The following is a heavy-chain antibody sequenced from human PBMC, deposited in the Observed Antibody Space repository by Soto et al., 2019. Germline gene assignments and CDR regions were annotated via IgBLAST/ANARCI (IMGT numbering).Heavy chain of an antibody. CDR3: ARGRSSVVVVAANPYGMDV. Sequence: PSETLSLTCTVSGGSISSGGYYWSWIRQHPGKGLEWIGYIYYSGSTYYNPSLKSRVTISVDTSKNQFSLKLSSVTAADTAVYYCARGRSSVVVVAANPYGMDVWGQGTMVTVSS. D-gene: IGHD2-15*01. J-gene: IGHJ6*02. CDR1: GGSISSGGYY. V-gene: IGHV4-31*03. CDR2: IYYSGST.